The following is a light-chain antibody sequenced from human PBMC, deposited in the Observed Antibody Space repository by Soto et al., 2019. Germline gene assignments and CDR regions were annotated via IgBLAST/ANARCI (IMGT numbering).Light chain of an antibody. V-gene: IGLV1-40*03. CDR1: SSNIGADYE. CDR2: TYT. Sequence: QAVVTQPPSVSGALGQRVTISCTGSSSNIGADYEVHWYQQIPGTAPKLLIYTYTNRPSGVPGRFSGPHSGASASLAITGLQAEDEADYYCQSHDRTLTALVFGGGTKLTVL. J-gene: IGLJ2*01. CDR3: QSHDRTLTALV.